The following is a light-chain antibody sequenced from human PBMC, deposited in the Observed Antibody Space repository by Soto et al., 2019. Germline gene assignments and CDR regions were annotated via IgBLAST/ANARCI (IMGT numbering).Light chain of an antibody. CDR1: QSVSSSY. CDR3: QQYGSSPLFT. CDR2: VAS. J-gene: IGKJ3*01. V-gene: IGKV3-20*01. Sequence: EIVLTQSPGTLSLSPGERATLSCRASQSVSSSYLAWYQQKPGQAPRLLIYVASNRATGIPDRFSGSGSGTDFPLTISRLEPEDFAVYYCQQYGSSPLFTFGPGTKVDIK.